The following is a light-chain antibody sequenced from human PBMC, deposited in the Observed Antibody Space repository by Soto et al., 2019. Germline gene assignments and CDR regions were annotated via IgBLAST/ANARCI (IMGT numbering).Light chain of an antibody. V-gene: IGKV1-39*01. Sequence: DIQMTQSPSSLSASVGDRVTITCRASQSISSYLNWYQQTPGKAPNLLIYGASTLQSGVPSRFSGSGSVTDFTLTISSLQPEDFATYYCQQSYRNPRTFGGGTKVEIK. CDR2: GAS. J-gene: IGKJ4*01. CDR3: QQSYRNPRT. CDR1: QSISSY.